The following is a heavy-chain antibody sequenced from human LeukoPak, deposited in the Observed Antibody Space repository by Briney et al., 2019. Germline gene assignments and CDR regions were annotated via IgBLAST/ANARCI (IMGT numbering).Heavy chain of an antibody. Sequence: SETLSLTCAVYGGSFSGYYWSWIRQPPGKGLEWIGEINHSGSTNYNPSLKSRVTISVDTAKNQFSLKLSSVTAADSAVYYCARGGSKTTAGEYYMDVWGKGTTVIVSS. CDR2: INHSGST. CDR1: GGSFSGYY. J-gene: IGHJ6*03. V-gene: IGHV4-34*01. CDR3: ARGGSKTTAGEYYMDV. D-gene: IGHD6-13*01.